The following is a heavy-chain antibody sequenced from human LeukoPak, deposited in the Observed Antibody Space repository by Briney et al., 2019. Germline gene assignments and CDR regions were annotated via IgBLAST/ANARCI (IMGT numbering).Heavy chain of an antibody. CDR1: GGSISSSSYY. J-gene: IGHJ3*02. CDR3: ARLRYIVVVVAAMAFDI. Sequence: SETLSLTCTVSGGSISSSSYYWGWIRQPPGKGLEWIGSIYYSGSTYYNPSLKSRVTISVDTSKNQFSLKLSSVTAADTAVCYCARLRYIVVVVAAMAFDIWGQGTMVTVSS. D-gene: IGHD2-15*01. V-gene: IGHV4-39*01. CDR2: IYYSGST.